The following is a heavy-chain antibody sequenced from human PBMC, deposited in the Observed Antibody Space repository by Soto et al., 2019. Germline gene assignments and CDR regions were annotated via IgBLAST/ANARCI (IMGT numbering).Heavy chain of an antibody. CDR1: GGSIGTYY. D-gene: IGHD6-19*01. Sequence: SETLSLTCTLSGGSIGTYYWTWIRQPPGKGLEWIGYMYHSGSTYYNPSLKSRVTISIDRSKNQFSLKLSSVTAADTAVYYCARLTPGYSSGWFIDYWGQGTLVTVSS. J-gene: IGHJ4*02. CDR3: ARLTPGYSSGWFIDY. V-gene: IGHV4-59*12. CDR2: MYHSGST.